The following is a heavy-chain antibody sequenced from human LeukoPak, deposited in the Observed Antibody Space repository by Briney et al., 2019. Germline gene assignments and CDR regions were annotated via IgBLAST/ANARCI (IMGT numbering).Heavy chain of an antibody. CDR3: ASGIAAAVYDP. D-gene: IGHD6-13*01. CDR1: GFTFSSYS. CDR2: ISSSSSYI. V-gene: IGHV3-21*01. J-gene: IGHJ5*02. Sequence: GGSLRLSCAASGFTFSSYSMNWVRQAPGKGLEWASTISSSSSYIYYADSVKGRFTISRDNAKSSLYLQMNSLRAEDTAVYYCASGIAAAVYDPWGQGTLVTVSS.